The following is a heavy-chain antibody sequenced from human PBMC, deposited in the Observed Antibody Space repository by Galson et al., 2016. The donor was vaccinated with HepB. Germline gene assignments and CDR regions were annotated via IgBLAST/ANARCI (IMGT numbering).Heavy chain of an antibody. CDR2: IYDSGST. Sequence: SETLSLTCTVSGGSIRSFSWSWIRQPAGKGLEWIGRIYDSGSTNYNPSLKSRVTVSVDTSKNQVTLRLASLTAADTAVYYCARDRPFHSGGWDSPAFDMWGLGTMVTVSS. CDR1: GGSIRSFS. CDR3: ARDRPFHSGGWDSPAFDM. D-gene: IGHD6-19*01. J-gene: IGHJ3*02. V-gene: IGHV4-4*07.